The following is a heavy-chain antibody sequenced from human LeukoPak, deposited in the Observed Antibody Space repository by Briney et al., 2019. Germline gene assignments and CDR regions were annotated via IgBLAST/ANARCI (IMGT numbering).Heavy chain of an antibody. CDR2: INHSGST. J-gene: IGHJ4*02. CDR3: ARGRDSGYEFYY. D-gene: IGHD5-12*01. Sequence: PSETLSLTCAVYGGSFSGYYWSWIRQPPGKGLEWIGEINHSGSTNYNPSLKSRVTISVDTSKNQFSLKLSSVTAADTAVYYCARGRDSGYEFYYWGQGTLVTVSS. CDR1: GGSFSGYY. V-gene: IGHV4-34*01.